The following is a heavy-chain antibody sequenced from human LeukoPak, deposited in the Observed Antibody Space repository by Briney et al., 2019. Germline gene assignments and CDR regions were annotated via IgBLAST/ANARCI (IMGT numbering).Heavy chain of an antibody. CDR2: INHSGST. J-gene: IGHJ5*02. V-gene: IGHV4-34*01. CDR1: GGCFSGYY. Sequence: PSETLSLTCAVYGGCFSGYYWSWIRQPPGKGLEWIGEINHSGSTNYNPSLKSRVTISVDTSKNQFSLKLSSVTAADTAVYYCARGRYGSGSYYRGPVNWFDPWGQGTLVTVSS. CDR3: ARGRYGSGSYYRGPVNWFDP. D-gene: IGHD3-10*01.